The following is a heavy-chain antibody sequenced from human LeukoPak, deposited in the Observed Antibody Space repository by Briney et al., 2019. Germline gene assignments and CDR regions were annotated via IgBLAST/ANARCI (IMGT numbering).Heavy chain of an antibody. CDR3: GKYPRACNNDVRHRYGDL. V-gene: IGHV3-23*01. J-gene: IGHJ2*01. D-gene: IGHD2-8*01. CDR2: ISGGGGGT. CDR1: GFTFSNYA. Sequence: GGSLRLSCAASGFTFSNYAMTWVRQAPGRGLEWVSGISGGGGGTYYADSVKGRFTIFRDNSKNTLYLQMNSLRAEDTAVYYFGKYPRACNNDVRHRYGDLWGRGTLVTVSS.